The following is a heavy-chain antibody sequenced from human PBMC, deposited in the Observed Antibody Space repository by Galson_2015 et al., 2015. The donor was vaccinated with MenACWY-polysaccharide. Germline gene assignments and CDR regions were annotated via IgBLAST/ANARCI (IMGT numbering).Heavy chain of an antibody. V-gene: IGHV1-69*13. Sequence: SVKVSCKASGGTFSSYAISWVRQAPGQGLEWMGGIIPTFGTANYAQKFQGRVTITADESTSTAYMELSSLRSEDTAVYYCARDQILYCSSTSCYGPDAFDIWGQGTMVTVSS. CDR1: GGTFSSYA. CDR2: IIPTFGTA. CDR3: ARDQILYCSSTSCYGPDAFDI. D-gene: IGHD2-2*01. J-gene: IGHJ3*02.